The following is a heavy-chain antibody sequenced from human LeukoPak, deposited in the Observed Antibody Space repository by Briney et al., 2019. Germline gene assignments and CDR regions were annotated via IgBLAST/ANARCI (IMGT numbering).Heavy chain of an antibody. CDR3: ARVPLELLSPYYYYYMDV. CDR1: GGSISSYY. D-gene: IGHD1-7*01. Sequence: SETLSLTCTVSGGSISSYYWSWIRQPPGKGLEWIGYINYSGSTNYNPSLKSRVTISVDTSKNQFSLKLSSVTAADTAVYYCARVPLELLSPYYYYYMDVWGKGTTVTVSS. V-gene: IGHV4-59*01. CDR2: INYSGST. J-gene: IGHJ6*03.